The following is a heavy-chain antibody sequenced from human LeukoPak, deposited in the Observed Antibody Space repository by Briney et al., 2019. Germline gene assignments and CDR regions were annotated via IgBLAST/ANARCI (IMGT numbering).Heavy chain of an antibody. CDR1: GFTFSSYG. CDR2: IWYDGSNK. Sequence: GRSLGLSCAASGFTFSSYGMHWVRQAPGKGLEWVAVIWYDGSNKYYADSVKGRFTISRDNSKNTLYLQMNSLRAEDTAVYYCAGAYGDYDNFFDYWGQGTLVTVSS. V-gene: IGHV3-33*01. CDR3: AGAYGDYDNFFDY. J-gene: IGHJ4*02. D-gene: IGHD4-17*01.